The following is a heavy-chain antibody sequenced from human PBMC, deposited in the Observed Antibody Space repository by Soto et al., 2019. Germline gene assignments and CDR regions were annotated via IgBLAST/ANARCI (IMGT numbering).Heavy chain of an antibody. D-gene: IGHD6-13*01. V-gene: IGHV3-33*01. CDR3: ARASGDSRAGGWFDP. CDR2: IWYDGSNK. Sequence: QVQLVESGGGVVQPGRSLRLSCAASGFTFSSYGMHWVRQAPGKGLEWVAVIWYDGSNKYYADSVKGRFTISRDNSKNTLYLQMNRLRAEDTAVYYCARASGDSRAGGWFDPWGQGTLVTVSS. CDR1: GFTFSSYG. J-gene: IGHJ5*02.